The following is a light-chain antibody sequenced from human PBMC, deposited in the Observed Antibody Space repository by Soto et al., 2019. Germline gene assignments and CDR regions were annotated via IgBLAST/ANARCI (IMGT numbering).Light chain of an antibody. J-gene: IGKJ2*01. Sequence: DIQMTQSPSTLSASVGDRVTITCRASQSISSWLAWYQQNPGKAPKVLIYKASSLESGVPSRFSGSGSGTEFTLNISSLQPDDFATYYCQQYNSYPYTFGQGTKLEIK. CDR3: QQYNSYPYT. CDR2: KAS. V-gene: IGKV1-5*03. CDR1: QSISSW.